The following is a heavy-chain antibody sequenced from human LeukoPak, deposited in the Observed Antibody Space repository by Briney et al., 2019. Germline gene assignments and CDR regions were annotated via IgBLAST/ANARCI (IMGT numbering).Heavy chain of an antibody. J-gene: IGHJ6*02. V-gene: IGHV3-53*01. CDR3: ARAPPHYYYGMDV. CDR2: IYSGGST. Sequence: GGSLRLSCAASGFTVSSNYMSWVRQAPGKGLEWVSVIYSGGSTYYADSVKGRFTISRDNSKNTLYLQMNSLRAEDTAVYYCARAPPHYYYGMDVWGQGTTVTVSS. CDR1: GFTVSSNY.